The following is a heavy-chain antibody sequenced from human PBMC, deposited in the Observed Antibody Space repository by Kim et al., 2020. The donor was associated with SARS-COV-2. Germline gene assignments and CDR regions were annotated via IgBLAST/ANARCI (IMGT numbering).Heavy chain of an antibody. CDR3: ARDCRFGGDCSVDY. Sequence: GGSLRLSCAASGFTVSDYYMSWIRQAPGKGLEGISYISNGGNTQKYADSVKGGFPVSRDNAKNSLYLQMNSLRADDTAMYYCARDCRFGGDCSVDYWGQGNLVNVYS. J-gene: IGHJ4*02. CDR1: GFTVSDYY. CDR2: ISNGGNTQ. D-gene: IGHD2-21*01. V-gene: IGHV3-11*01.